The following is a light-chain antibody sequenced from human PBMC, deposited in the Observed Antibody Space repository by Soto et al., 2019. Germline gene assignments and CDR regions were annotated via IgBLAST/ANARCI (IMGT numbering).Light chain of an antibody. CDR1: QSVSNNY. V-gene: IGKV3-20*01. Sequence: EIVLTQSPGTLSLSPGPRATLSFRASQSVSNNYLAWYQQKPGQAPRLLIDGASNRATGIPDRCSGSGSGTDFTLTISRLDPEDFAVYYCQQYGSSGTFGQGTKVDIK. CDR3: QQYGSSGT. J-gene: IGKJ1*01. CDR2: GAS.